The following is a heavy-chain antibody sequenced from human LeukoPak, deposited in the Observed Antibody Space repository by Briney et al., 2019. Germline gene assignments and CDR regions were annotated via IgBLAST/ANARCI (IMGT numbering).Heavy chain of an antibody. J-gene: IGHJ3*02. V-gene: IGHV1-69*13. CDR1: GGTFSSYA. D-gene: IGHD6-13*01. Sequence: GASVKVSCKASGGTFSSYAISWVRQAPGQGLEWMGGIIPIFGTANYAQKFQGRVTITADESTSTAYMELSSLRSEDTAVYYCARGLFSGYSSSWYRYDAFDIWGQGTMVTVSS. CDR2: IIPIFGTA. CDR3: ARGLFSGYSSSWYRYDAFDI.